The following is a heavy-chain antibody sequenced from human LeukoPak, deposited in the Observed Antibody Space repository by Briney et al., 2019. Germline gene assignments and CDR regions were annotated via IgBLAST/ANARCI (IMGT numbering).Heavy chain of an antibody. CDR3: ARRVFGAAATGFGWFDP. D-gene: IGHD6-13*01. V-gene: IGHV4-4*09. J-gene: IGHJ5*02. Sequence: SETLSLTCTVSGGSISSYYWSWIRQPPGKGLEYIGYIFSSGGPNYNPSLKSQVTISLDTSKTLFSLKLRSVTAADTAVYYCARRVFGAAATGFGWFDPWGQGTLVTVSS. CDR2: IFSSGGP. CDR1: GGSISSYY.